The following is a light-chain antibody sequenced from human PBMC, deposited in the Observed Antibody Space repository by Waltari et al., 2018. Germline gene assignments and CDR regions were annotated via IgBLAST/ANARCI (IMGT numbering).Light chain of an antibody. CDR2: DAS. V-gene: IGKV6-21*01. CDR1: QSIGSS. CDR3: HQSYTLPRT. Sequence: DIVLTQSPDFQSVTPKEKVTITCRASQSIGSSIHWYQQKPDQSPKLLIKDASQSFSGVPSRFSGSGSGTDFTLTINSLEAEDAATYYCHQSYTLPRTFGQGTKVEIQ. J-gene: IGKJ1*01.